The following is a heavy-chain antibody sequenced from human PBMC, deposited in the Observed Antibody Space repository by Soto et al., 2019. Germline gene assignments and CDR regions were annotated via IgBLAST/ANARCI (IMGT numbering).Heavy chain of an antibody. CDR1: GGSISSGDYY. CDR3: ARALPRDYFDY. CDR2: IYYSGST. Sequence: SETLSLTCTVSGGSISSGDYYWSWIRQPPGKGLEWIGYIYYSGSTYYNPSLKSRVTISVDTSKNQFSLKLSSATAADTAVYYCARALPRDYFDYWGQGTLVTVSS. V-gene: IGHV4-30-4*01. J-gene: IGHJ4*02.